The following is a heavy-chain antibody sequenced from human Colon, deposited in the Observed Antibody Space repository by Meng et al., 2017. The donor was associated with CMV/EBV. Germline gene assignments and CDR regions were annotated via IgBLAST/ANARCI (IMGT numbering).Heavy chain of an antibody. Sequence: GGSLRLSCAASGFTFSNYEMTWVRQAPGKGLEWVSYISSSGSDVFFADSVKGRFTISRDNSLNTLFLQMNNLRADDTAIYYCAKDWKYDFWSGYFPDYWGQGTLVTVSS. CDR3: AKDWKYDFWSGYFPDY. V-gene: IGHV3-48*03. J-gene: IGHJ4*02. CDR1: GFTFSNYE. CDR2: ISSSGSDV. D-gene: IGHD3/OR15-3a*01.